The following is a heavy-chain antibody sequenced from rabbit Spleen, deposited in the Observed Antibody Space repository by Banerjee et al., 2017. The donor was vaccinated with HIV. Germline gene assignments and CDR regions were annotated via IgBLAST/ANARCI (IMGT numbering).Heavy chain of an antibody. Sequence: QEQLVESGGGLVQPGGSLKLSCTVSGFDISKYGVNWVRQAPGKGLEWIGYIDPIFGSTYYASWVNGRFTISRSTSLNTVDLKMTSLTAADTATYFCARNLENYAVSSYLDLWGQGTLVTVS. V-gene: IGHV1S47*01. CDR3: ARNLENYAVSSYLDL. CDR2: IDPIFGST. D-gene: IGHD8-1*01. J-gene: IGHJ6*01. CDR1: GFDISKYG.